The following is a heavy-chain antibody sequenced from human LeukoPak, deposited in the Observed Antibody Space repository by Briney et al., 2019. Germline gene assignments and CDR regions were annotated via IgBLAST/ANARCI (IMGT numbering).Heavy chain of an antibody. CDR3: ATYFWSGYLFDY. Sequence: GGSLRLSCAASGFTFSSYAMHWVRQAPGKGLEWVSAISGSGGSTYYADSVKGRFTISRDNSKNTLYLQMNSLRAEDTAVYYCATYFWSGYLFDYWGQGTLVTVSS. V-gene: IGHV3-23*01. CDR1: GFTFSSYA. J-gene: IGHJ4*02. D-gene: IGHD3-3*01. CDR2: ISGSGGST.